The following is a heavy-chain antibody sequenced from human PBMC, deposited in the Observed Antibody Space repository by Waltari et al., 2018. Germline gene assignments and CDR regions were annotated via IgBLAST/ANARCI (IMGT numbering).Heavy chain of an antibody. Sequence: QLQLQESGPGLVKPSGTLSLTCGVSGDSMSSTYWWSWVRQPPGKGLEWIGQVYGGGRTNYNPALASRVTVALDTYNKQFSLTVTSATAADTAVYHCARDRGRGLYLDSWGPGLLVTVSP. V-gene: IGHV4-4*02. CDR1: GDSMSSTYW. CDR2: VYGGGRT. CDR3: ARDRGRGLYLDS. J-gene: IGHJ4*02. D-gene: IGHD5-12*01.